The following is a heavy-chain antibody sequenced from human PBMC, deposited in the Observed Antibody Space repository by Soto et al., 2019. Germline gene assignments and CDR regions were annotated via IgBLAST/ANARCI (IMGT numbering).Heavy chain of an antibody. D-gene: IGHD3-9*01. V-gene: IGHV1-69*01. Sequence: QVQLVQSGAEVKKPGSSVKVSCKASGGTFNTYWMGWVRQAPGQGLEWMGGLIPMIPRTNYAQKLQGRVTLTADASRSTAYMELRSLRSEVAAVYYCASWDYDVLTGYSYDAWGQGTIVAVS. J-gene: IGHJ5*02. CDR3: ASWDYDVLTGYSYDA. CDR1: GGTFNTYW. CDR2: LIPMIPRT.